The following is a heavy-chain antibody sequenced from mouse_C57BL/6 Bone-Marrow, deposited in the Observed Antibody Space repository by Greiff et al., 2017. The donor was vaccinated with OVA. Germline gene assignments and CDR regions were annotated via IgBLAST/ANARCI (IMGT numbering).Heavy chain of an antibody. J-gene: IGHJ3*01. CDR3: ARGGYYGSIFAY. D-gene: IGHD1-1*01. V-gene: IGHV1-54*01. CDR2: INPGSGGT. Sequence: LQESGAELVRPGTSVKVSCKASGYAFTNYLIEWVKQRPGQGLEWIGVINPGSGGTNYNEKFKGKATLTADKSSSTAYMQLSSLTSEDSAVYFCARGGYYGSIFAYWGQGTLVTVSA. CDR1: GYAFTNYL.